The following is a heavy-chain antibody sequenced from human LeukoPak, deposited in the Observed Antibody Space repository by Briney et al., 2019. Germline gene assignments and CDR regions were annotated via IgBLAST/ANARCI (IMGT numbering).Heavy chain of an antibody. V-gene: IGHV4-61*02. CDR2: IYTSGIT. J-gene: IGHJ4*02. D-gene: IGHD2-8*02. CDR1: GGSISSGSYD. CDR3: ARKRWVEYYFDN. Sequence: KASETLSLTCTVAGGSISSGSYDWGWIRQPGGKGLEWIGRIYTSGITNYNPSLKSRVTISVDTSKNQFSLKLSSVTAADTAVYYCARKRWVEYYFDNWSQGTLVTVSS.